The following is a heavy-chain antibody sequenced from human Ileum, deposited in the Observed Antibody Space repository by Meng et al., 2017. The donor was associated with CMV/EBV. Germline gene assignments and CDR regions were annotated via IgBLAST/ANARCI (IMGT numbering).Heavy chain of an antibody. CDR3: AKDVASSSWYVRSTNWFDP. J-gene: IGHJ5*02. CDR1: GFTFSSYA. CDR2: ISGSGGST. Sequence: GESLKIPCAASGFTFSSYAMSWVRQAPGKGLEWVSAISGSGGSTYYAESVKGRFTISRDNSKNTMCLQMNSLRAEDTAVYYCAKDVASSSWYVRSTNWFDPWGQGTLVTVSS. V-gene: IGHV3-23*01. D-gene: IGHD6-13*01.